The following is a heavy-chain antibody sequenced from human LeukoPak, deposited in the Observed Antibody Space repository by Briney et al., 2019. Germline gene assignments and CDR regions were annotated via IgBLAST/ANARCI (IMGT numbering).Heavy chain of an antibody. CDR2: IYYSGNT. Sequence: SETLSLTCTVSGGSISSSSYYWGWIRQPPGRGLEWIGSIYYSGNTYYNPSLKSRVTISVDTSKNQFSLKLSSVTAADTAIYYCARDEGWDYYDSSAFDYWGQGTLVTVSS. CDR3: ARDEGWDYYDSSAFDY. J-gene: IGHJ4*02. D-gene: IGHD3-22*01. CDR1: GGSISSSSYY. V-gene: IGHV4-39*07.